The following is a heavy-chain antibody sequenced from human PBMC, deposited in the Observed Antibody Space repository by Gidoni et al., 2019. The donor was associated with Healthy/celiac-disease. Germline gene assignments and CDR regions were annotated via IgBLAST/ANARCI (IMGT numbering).Heavy chain of an antibody. CDR3: ARGVRTWILDAFDI. V-gene: IGHV3-21*01. Sequence: EVQLVESGGGLVKPGGSLRLSCAASGFTFSSYSMNWVRQAPGKGLEWVSSISSSSSYIYYADSVKGRFTISRDNAKNSLYLQMNSLRAEDTAVYYCARGVRTWILDAFDIWGQGTMVTVSS. J-gene: IGHJ3*02. CDR2: ISSSSSYI. D-gene: IGHD5-18*01. CDR1: GFTFSSYS.